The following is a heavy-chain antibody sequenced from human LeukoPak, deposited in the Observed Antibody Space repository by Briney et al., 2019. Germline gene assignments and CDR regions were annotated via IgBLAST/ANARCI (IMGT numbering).Heavy chain of an antibody. Sequence: SVKVSCKTSGGTFSSYAISWVRQAPGQGLEWMGRIIPILGIANYAQKFQGRVTITADKSTSTAYMELSSLRSEDTAVYYCARESYGSGSYLYYYYGMDVWGQGTTVTVSS. CDR3: ARESYGSGSYLYYYYGMDV. D-gene: IGHD3-10*01. J-gene: IGHJ6*02. V-gene: IGHV1-69*04. CDR1: GGTFSSYA. CDR2: IIPILGIA.